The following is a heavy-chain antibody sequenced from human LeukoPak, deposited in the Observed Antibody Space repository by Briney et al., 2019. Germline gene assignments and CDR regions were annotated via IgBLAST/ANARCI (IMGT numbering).Heavy chain of an antibody. CDR3: AKQPIAAAGIQYYFDY. D-gene: IGHD6-13*01. J-gene: IGHJ4*02. Sequence: GGSLRLSCAASGFTFSSYAMSWVRQAPGKGLEWVSAISGSGGSTYYADSVKGRFTISRDNSKNTLYLQMNSLRAGDTAVYYCAKQPIAAAGIQYYFDYWGQGTLVTVSS. V-gene: IGHV3-23*01. CDR2: ISGSGGST. CDR1: GFTFSSYA.